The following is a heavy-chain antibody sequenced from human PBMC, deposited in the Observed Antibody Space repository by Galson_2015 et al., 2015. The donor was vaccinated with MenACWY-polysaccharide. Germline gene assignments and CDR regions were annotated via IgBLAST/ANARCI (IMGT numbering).Heavy chain of an antibody. CDR3: AREGFCSGGTCYFYDY. CDR1: GFAFSNHG. V-gene: IGHV3-23*01. J-gene: IGHJ4*02. CDR2: MSRTATT. D-gene: IGHD2-15*01. Sequence: SLRLSCAASGFAFSNHGMAWVRQAPGKGLEWVSAMSRTATTYYSASVKGRFTISRDNSKNTLYLQMNSLRVEDTAVYYCAREGFCSGGTCYFYDYWGQGILVTVSA.